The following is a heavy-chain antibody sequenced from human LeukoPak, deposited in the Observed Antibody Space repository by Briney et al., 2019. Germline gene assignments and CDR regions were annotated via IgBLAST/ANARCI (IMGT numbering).Heavy chain of an antibody. CDR2: IYHSGST. CDR1: GGSISSGGYY. D-gene: IGHD3-3*01. J-gene: IGHJ5*02. CDR3: ARDSPYYDPSTAFDP. Sequence: SQTLSLTCTVSGGSISSGGYYWSWIRQPPGKGLEWIGYIYHSGSTYYNPSLKSRVTISVDRSKNQFSLKLSSVTAADTAVYYCARDSPYYDPSTAFDPWGQGTLVTVSS. V-gene: IGHV4-30-2*01.